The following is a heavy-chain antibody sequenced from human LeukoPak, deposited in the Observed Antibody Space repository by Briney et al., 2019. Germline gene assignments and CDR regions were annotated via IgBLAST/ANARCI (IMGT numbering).Heavy chain of an antibody. D-gene: IGHD3-10*01. V-gene: IGHV4-4*07. CDR2: IYGSGST. CDR1: GGSIRSY. CDR3: ANRKANTMVRGVIGKKYFQH. Sequence: PSETLSLTCTVSGGSIRSYWSWIRQPAGKGLEWIGRIYGSGSTDYNPSLKSRVTISVDTSKNQFSLKLSSVTAADTAVYYCANRKANTMVRGVIGKKYFQHWGQGTLVTVSS. J-gene: IGHJ1*01.